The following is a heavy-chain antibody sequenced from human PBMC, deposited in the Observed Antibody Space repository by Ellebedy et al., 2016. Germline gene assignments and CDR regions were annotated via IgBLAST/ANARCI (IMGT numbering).Heavy chain of an antibody. V-gene: IGHV4-4*07. CDR1: GGSISSYY. Sequence: SETLSLTXTVSGGSISSYYWSWIRQPAGKGLEWIGRIYSSGSTNYNPSLKSRVTMSLDTSKNEFSLRLGSVTAADTAVYYCARAMLVPDDYYFYYYMDVWGKGTTVTVSS. J-gene: IGHJ6*03. D-gene: IGHD6-13*01. CDR2: IYSSGST. CDR3: ARAMLVPDDYYFYYYMDV.